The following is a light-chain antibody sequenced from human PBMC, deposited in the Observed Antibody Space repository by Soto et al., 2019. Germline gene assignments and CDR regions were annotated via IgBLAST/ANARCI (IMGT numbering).Light chain of an antibody. V-gene: IGLV2-14*03. J-gene: IGLJ2*01. CDR2: DVT. CDR1: SSDVGGYNY. CDR3: SSYTTPSAVA. Sequence: QSALTQPASVSGSPGQWSTISCTGTSSDVGGYNYVSWYQQHPGKAPKLMIYDVTNRPSGVSYRFSGSKSGNTASLTISGLQAEYEDDYYCSSYTTPSAVAFGGGTKLTVL.